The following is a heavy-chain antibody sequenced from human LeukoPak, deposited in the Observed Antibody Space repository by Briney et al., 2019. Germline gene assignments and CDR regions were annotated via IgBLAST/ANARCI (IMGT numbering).Heavy chain of an antibody. J-gene: IGHJ5*02. D-gene: IGHD5-12*01. CDR3: ARQVDSRIWFDP. CDR1: GGSISSYF. CDR2: MYSSGST. Sequence: PSETLSLTCTVSGGSISSYFWNWIRQPAGKGLEWIGRMYSSGSTAYNPSLKSRVTMSIDTSKNQLSLEIISVTAADTATYYCARQVDSRIWFDPWGQGTLVTVSS. V-gene: IGHV4-4*07.